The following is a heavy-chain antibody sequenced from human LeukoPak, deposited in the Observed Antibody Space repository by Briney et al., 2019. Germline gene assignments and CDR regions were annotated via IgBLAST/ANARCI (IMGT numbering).Heavy chain of an antibody. D-gene: IGHD6-19*01. CDR1: GFTFSSYA. J-gene: IGHJ4*02. V-gene: IGHV3-23*01. Sequence: QTGGSLRLSCAASGFTFSSYAMSWVRQAPGKGLEWVSAISGSGGSTYYADSVKGRFTISRGNSKNTLYLQMNSLRAEDTAVYYCATTPRRRGGSGWYREGLDYWGQGTLVTVSS. CDR3: ATTPRRRGGSGWYREGLDY. CDR2: ISGSGGST.